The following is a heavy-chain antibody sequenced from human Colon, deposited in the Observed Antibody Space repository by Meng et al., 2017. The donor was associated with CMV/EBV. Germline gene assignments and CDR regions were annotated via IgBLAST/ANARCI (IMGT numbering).Heavy chain of an antibody. Sequence: CAVYSEALSGYYCSWVRQPPGRGPEWIGEINHSESTNYNPSLKSRVTMSVDSFRNQCSLKLNSVTAADTAVYFCARRVGSGKYYFDYWSQGSLVTVSS. CDR2: INHSEST. CDR1: SEALSGYY. CDR3: ARRVGSGKYYFDY. J-gene: IGHJ4*02. V-gene: IGHV4-34*01. D-gene: IGHD3-16*01.